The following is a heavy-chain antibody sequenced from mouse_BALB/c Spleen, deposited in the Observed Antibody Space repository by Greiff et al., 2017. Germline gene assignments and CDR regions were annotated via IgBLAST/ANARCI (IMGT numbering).Heavy chain of an antibody. CDR2: IYPGDGDT. Sequence: VQLQQSGAELARPGASVKLSCKASGYTFTSYWMQWVKQRPGQGLEWIGAIYPGDGDTRYTQKFKGKATLTADKSSSTAYMQLSSLASEDSAVYYCAREDYDYGSMDYWGQGTSVTVSS. V-gene: IGHV1-87*01. CDR3: AREDYDYGSMDY. CDR1: GYTFTSYW. J-gene: IGHJ4*01. D-gene: IGHD2-4*01.